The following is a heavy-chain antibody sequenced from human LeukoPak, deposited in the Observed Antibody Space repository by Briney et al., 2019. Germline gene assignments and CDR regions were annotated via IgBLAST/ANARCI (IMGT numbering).Heavy chain of an antibody. D-gene: IGHD1-7*01. J-gene: IGHJ5*02. CDR2: INPNSGGT. Sequence: GASVKVSCKASGYTFTGYYMHWVRQAPGQGLEWMGWINPNSGGTNCAQKFQGRVTMTRDTSISTAYMELSRLRSDDTAVYYCARAKLELRSGWFDPWGQGTLVTVSS. V-gene: IGHV1-2*02. CDR1: GYTFTGYY. CDR3: ARAKLELRSGWFDP.